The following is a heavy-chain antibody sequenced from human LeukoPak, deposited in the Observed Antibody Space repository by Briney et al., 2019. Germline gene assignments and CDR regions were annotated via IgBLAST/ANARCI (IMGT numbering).Heavy chain of an antibody. CDR3: ARQFYDSSGLDY. CDR2: ISSSGSTI. V-gene: IGHV3-48*03. J-gene: IGHJ4*02. Sequence: GGSLRLSCAASGFTFSSYEMNWVRQAPGEGLEWVSYISSSGSTIYCADSVKGRFTISRDNAKNSLYLQMNSLRAEDTAVYYCARQFYDSSGLDYWGQGTLVTVSS. CDR1: GFTFSSYE. D-gene: IGHD3-22*01.